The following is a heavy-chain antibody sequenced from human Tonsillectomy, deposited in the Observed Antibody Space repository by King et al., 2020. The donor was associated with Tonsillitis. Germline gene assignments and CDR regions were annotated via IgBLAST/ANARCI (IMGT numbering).Heavy chain of an antibody. V-gene: IGHV4-34*01. D-gene: IGHD3-22*01. J-gene: IGHJ4*02. CDR2: IYHSGST. Sequence: VQLQQWGAGLLKPSETLSLTCAVYGGSFSGHYWSWIRQPPGKGLEWIGEIYHSGSTNYNPSLKSRVTISVDTSKNQFSLKLSSVTAADTAVYYCARGLPNSYDTSGYPLVDFDCWGQGTLVTVSS. CDR1: GGSFSGHY. CDR3: ARGLPNSYDTSGYPLVDFDC.